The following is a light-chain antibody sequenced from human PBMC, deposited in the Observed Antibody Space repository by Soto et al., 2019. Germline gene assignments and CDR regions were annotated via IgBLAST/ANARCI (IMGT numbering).Light chain of an antibody. Sequence: QSVLTQPASVSGSQGQSITISCTGNSSDVGGYNYVSWYQQHPGKAPKLMIYDVSNRPSGVSNRFSGSKSGNTASLTISGLQAEDEADYYCSSYTSSSTLVYVFGTGTKVTVL. CDR3: SSYTSSSTLVYV. CDR1: SSDVGGYNY. V-gene: IGLV2-14*01. J-gene: IGLJ1*01. CDR2: DVS.